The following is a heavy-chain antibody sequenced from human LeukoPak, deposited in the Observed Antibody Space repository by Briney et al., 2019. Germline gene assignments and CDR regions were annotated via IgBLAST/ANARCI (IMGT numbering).Heavy chain of an antibody. CDR1: GITLSKYG. J-gene: IGHJ4*02. D-gene: IGHD3-16*02. CDR3: AKRGDVIRVILVALHKEAYYFDS. Sequence: PGGSLRHSCAVSGITLSKYGMSWVRQAPGKGLEWVAGISGSGGSTNYADSVKGRFTISRDNPKNTLYLQMNSLRAEDTAVYFCAKRGDVIRVILVALHKEAYYFDSWGQGALVTVSS. CDR2: ISGSGGST. V-gene: IGHV3-23*01.